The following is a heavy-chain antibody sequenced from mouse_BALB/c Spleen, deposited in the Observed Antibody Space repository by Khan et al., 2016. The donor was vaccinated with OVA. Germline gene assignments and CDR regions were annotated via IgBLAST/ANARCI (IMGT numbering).Heavy chain of an antibody. Sequence: QVQLKESGPGLVQPSQSLSITCTVSGFSLTTYGVHWVRQSPGKGLEWLGVIWSGGNTDYNAPFISRLNISKDNSKSQVFFKMNSLQPDDTAIYYCDRNSYMYDFTYWGQGTLVTDSA. CDR1: GFSLTTYG. CDR2: IWSGGNT. J-gene: IGHJ3*01. V-gene: IGHV2-4-1*01. CDR3: DRNSYMYDFTY. D-gene: IGHD2-14*01.